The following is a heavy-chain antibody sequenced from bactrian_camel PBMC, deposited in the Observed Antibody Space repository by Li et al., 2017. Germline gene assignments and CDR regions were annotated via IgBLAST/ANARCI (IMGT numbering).Heavy chain of an antibody. J-gene: IGHJ4*01. CDR2: IHRDGRT. Sequence: HVQLVESGGGAVKPGGSLRLSCAYSGNPPNTAYMAWFRQLPGKDREGVAAIHRDGRTKYGDRVRGRFTISKDDSERILYLQMDSLKPEDTATYTCASDPQWWHLMANYNYWGQGTQVTVS. CDR1: GNPPNTAY. V-gene: IGHV3S53*01. D-gene: IGHD7*01. CDR3: ASDPQWWHLMANYNY.